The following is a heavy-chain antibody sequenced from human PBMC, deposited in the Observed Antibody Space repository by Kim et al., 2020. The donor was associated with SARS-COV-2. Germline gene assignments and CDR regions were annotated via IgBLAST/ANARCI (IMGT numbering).Heavy chain of an antibody. V-gene: IGHV4-34*01. CDR1: GGSFSGYY. CDR2: INHSGST. Sequence: SETLSLTCAVYGGSFSGYYWSWIRQPPGKGLEWIGEINHSGSTNYNPSLKSRVTISVDTSKNQFSLKLSSVTAADTAVYYCAREHSGGYNYYSRYYYYMDVWGKGTTVTVSS. CDR3: AREHSGGYNYYSRYYYYMDV. J-gene: IGHJ6*03. D-gene: IGHD5-12*01.